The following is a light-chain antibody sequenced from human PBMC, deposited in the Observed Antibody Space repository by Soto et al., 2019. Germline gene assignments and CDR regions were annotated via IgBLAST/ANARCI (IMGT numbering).Light chain of an antibody. CDR3: QQYDTSPII. V-gene: IGKV3-20*01. CDR1: QSVSSSY. CDR2: GAS. Sequence: EIVLTQSPGTLSSSPGEGASLSCRASQSVSSSYLAWYQQKPGQAPRLLIHGASIRAAGIPDRFTGSGSGTDFTLTISRLEPEDFAVYYCQQYDTSPIIFGQGTRLEI. J-gene: IGKJ5*01.